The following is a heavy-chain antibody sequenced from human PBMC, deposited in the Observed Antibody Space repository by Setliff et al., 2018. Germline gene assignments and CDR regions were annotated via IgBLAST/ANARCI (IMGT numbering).Heavy chain of an antibody. V-gene: IGHV4-30-4*08. J-gene: IGHJ4*02. D-gene: IGHD3-22*01. CDR1: GGSISSGDYY. Sequence: PSETLSLTCTVSGGSISSGDYYWSWIRQPPGKGLEWIGYIYSSGSTYYNPSLKSRVSISVDTSKNQFSLKLSSVTAADTAVYYCARESHYYYDNLGTLDYWGQGTLVTVSS. CDR3: ARESHYYYDNLGTLDY. CDR2: IYSSGST.